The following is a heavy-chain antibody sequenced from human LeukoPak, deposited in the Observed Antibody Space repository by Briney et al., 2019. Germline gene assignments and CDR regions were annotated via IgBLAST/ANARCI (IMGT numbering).Heavy chain of an antibody. CDR1: GLTFSSSW. D-gene: IGHD5-18*01. CDR3: ARDLAYSRLDY. V-gene: IGHV3-7*01. J-gene: IGHJ4*02. CDR2: INPEGSEK. Sequence: GGSLLLSCAVSGLTFSSSWMDRVRQAPGKGLEGVASINPEGSEKYSADAVKGRFTISRDNAKNSLYLQMDSLRVEGTAFYYCARDLAYSRLDYWGQGMLVTVSS.